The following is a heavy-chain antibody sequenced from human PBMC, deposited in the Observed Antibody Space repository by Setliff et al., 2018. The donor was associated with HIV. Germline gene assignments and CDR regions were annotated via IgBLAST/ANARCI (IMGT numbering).Heavy chain of an antibody. CDR3: ARKDGVGYCDSNSCYGIGPIDF. CDR1: GGTFSSYS. D-gene: IGHD2-2*01. J-gene: IGHJ4*02. CDR2: IIPLFGSA. V-gene: IGHV1-69*13. Sequence: GASVKVSCKPSGGTFSSYSITWVRQAPGQGLEWMGGIIPLFGSADYAQRFQGRVTITADESTSTAYMELTSLRSDDTAVYYCARKDGVGYCDSNSCYGIGPIDFWGQGSLVTVSS.